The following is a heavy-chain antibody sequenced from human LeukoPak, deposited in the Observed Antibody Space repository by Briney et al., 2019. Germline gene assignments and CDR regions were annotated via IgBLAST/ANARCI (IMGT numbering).Heavy chain of an antibody. V-gene: IGHV3-49*03. CDR1: GFTFGDYA. CDR2: IRSKAYGVTT. D-gene: IGHD3-16*01. Sequence: PGGSLRLSCTASGFTFGDYAMSWFRQVPGKGLEWVGFIRSKAYGVTTEYAASVKGRFTISRDDSTGIAYLHMNSLKTEDTAVYYCSRVGPSRDHVWGSWGYWGQGTLVTVSS. CDR3: SRVGPSRDHVWGSWGY. J-gene: IGHJ4*02.